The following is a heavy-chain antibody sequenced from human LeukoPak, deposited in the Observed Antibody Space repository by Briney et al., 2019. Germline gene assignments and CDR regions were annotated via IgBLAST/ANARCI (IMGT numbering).Heavy chain of an antibody. Sequence: SETLSLTCNVSGGSLSSYYWSWLRQPPGKGLEWIGYIYYSGSTNYNSSLKSRVTISVDTSKNQFSLKLSSVTAADTAVYYCARGRVQAVYWGQGTLVTVSS. V-gene: IGHV4-59*01. D-gene: IGHD3-10*01. J-gene: IGHJ4*02. CDR2: IYYSGST. CDR3: ARGRVQAVY. CDR1: GGSLSSYY.